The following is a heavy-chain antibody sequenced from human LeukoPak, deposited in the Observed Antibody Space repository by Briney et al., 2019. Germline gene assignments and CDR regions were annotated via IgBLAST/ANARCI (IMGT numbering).Heavy chain of an antibody. D-gene: IGHD5-18*01. J-gene: IGHJ4*02. CDR1: GDYICSYY. CDR3: ARDGYIYGTDY. CDR2: LYYSGSN. Sequence: SETLSLTCTVSGDYICSYYWRCIRHPPGKGLEWMGYLYYSGSNNYNPPLKSRVPISVDTSKNHFSLKLSSVTAADTGVYYCARDGYIYGTDYWGQGTLVTVSS. V-gene: IGHV4-59*01.